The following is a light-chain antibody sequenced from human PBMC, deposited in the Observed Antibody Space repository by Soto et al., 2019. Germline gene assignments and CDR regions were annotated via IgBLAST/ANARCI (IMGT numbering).Light chain of an antibody. V-gene: IGKV1-9*01. CDR3: QGLNYYPIT. J-gene: IGKJ5*01. CDR1: QGISSY. Sequence: DIQLTQSPSSLSASVGDRVTITCRASQGISSYLAWYQQKPGEAPKFLIYAASTLRGGVTCRISGSGSGTEFTLTNSSLQPEYFATNYCQGLNYYPITFGQGTRLE. CDR2: AAS.